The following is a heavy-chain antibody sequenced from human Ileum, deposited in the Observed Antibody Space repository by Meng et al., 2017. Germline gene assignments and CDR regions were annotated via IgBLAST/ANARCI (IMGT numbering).Heavy chain of an antibody. J-gene: IGHJ4*02. Sequence: SGPSLLRSSGTLPLPCSVSSSSISDNTYWSWVRQPHGKGLDWIGQISHSGSAYYNPSLKSRVTMSVDKSKSQFSLMLTSVTAADTAIYYCARHGGYSQDFWGQGTLVTVSS. CDR1: SSSISDNTY. V-gene: IGHV4-4*02. CDR3: ARHGGYSQDF. CDR2: ISHSGSA. D-gene: IGHD4-23*01.